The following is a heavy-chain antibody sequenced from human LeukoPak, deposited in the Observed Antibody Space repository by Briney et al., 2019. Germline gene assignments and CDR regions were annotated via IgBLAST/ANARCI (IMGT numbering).Heavy chain of an antibody. D-gene: IGHD3-22*01. CDR1: GGSISSSSYY. CDR3: ARGSGYYGFDY. V-gene: IGHV4-39*07. J-gene: IGHJ4*02. Sequence: PSETLSLTCTVSGGSISSSSYYWGWIRQPPGKGLEWIGSIYYSGSTYYNPSLKSRVTIPVDTSKNQFSLKLSSVTAADTAVYYCARGSGYYGFDYWGQGTLVTVSS. CDR2: IYYSGST.